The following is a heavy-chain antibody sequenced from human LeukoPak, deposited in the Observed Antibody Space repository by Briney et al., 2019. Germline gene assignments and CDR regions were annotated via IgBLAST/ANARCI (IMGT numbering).Heavy chain of an antibody. Sequence: PGGSLRLSCAASGFTVSSNYMSWVRQAPGKGLEWVSVIYSGGSTYYADSVKGRFTISRDNSKNTLYLQMNSLRAEDTAVYYCAREGSGYCSSTSCRKRLYWYFDLWGRGTLVTVSS. D-gene: IGHD2-2*01. CDR3: AREGSGYCSSTSCRKRLYWYFDL. CDR1: GFTVSSNY. CDR2: IYSGGST. V-gene: IGHV3-53*01. J-gene: IGHJ2*01.